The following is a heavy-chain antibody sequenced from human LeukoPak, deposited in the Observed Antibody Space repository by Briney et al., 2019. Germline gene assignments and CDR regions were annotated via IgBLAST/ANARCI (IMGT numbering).Heavy chain of an antibody. CDR2: ISYDGRNK. V-gene: IGHV3-30*18. CDR3: AKGKRYPDY. CDR1: GFTFNNYG. J-gene: IGHJ4*02. Sequence: GGSLRLSCAASGFTFNNYGMHWVRQAPGKGLEWVAVISYDGRNKHYPDSVKGRFTISRDNAKNSLYLQMDSLRVEDTAVYYCAKGKRYPDYWGQGTLVTVSP. D-gene: IGHD1-1*01.